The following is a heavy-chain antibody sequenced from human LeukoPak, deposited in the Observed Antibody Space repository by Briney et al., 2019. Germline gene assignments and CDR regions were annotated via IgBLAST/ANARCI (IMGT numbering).Heavy chain of an antibody. D-gene: IGHD3-22*01. CDR2: IKTDGSEK. V-gene: IGHV3-7*01. CDR3: ARDPFDSGDRYYGAFDL. J-gene: IGHJ3*01. Sequence: GGSLRLSCAASGFIFSSSWMSWVRQAPGKGLEWVANIKTDGSEKQYVDSVKGRFAISRDNAKNSLYLQMNSLRAEDTAVYYCARDPFDSGDRYYGAFDLWGQGTMVTVS. CDR1: GFIFSSSW.